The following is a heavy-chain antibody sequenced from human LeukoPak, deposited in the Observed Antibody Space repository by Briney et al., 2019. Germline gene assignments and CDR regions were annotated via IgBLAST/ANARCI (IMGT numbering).Heavy chain of an antibody. Sequence: SETLSLTCAVYGGSFSGYYWSWIRQPPGKGLEWIGEINHSGSTNYNPSLKSRVTISVDTSKNQFSLKLSSVTAADTAVYYCARGGVVVVATDFDYWGQGTLVTVSS. CDR3: ARGGVVVVATDFDY. J-gene: IGHJ4*02. CDR1: GGSFSGYY. CDR2: INHSGST. V-gene: IGHV4-34*01. D-gene: IGHD3-22*01.